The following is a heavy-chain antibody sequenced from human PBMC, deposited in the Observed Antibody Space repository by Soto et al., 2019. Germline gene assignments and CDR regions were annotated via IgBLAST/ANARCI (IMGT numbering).Heavy chain of an antibody. Sequence: PGGSLRLSCAASGFTFSSSGMHWVRQAPGKGLEWVAVISYDARKKYYADSVKGRFTISRDNSKETVDLQMNSLRAEDTAVYYCAKEGCSSTSCVAFLDVWGRGTTVTVSS. J-gene: IGHJ6*02. CDR1: GFTFSSSG. D-gene: IGHD2-2*01. CDR3: AKEGCSSTSCVAFLDV. V-gene: IGHV3-30*18. CDR2: ISYDARKK.